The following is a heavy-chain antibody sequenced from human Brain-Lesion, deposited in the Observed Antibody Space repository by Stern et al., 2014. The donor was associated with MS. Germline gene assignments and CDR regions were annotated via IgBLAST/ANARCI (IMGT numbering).Heavy chain of an antibody. V-gene: IGHV3-9*01. CDR2: ISWNSGTI. J-gene: IGHJ4*02. CDR1: GFTFDDYA. D-gene: IGHD1-14*01. CDR3: ARDITGSSAYFAY. Sequence: MQLVQSGGDLVQPGRSLRLSCAAFGFTFDDYAMHWVRQAPGKGLGWVAGISWNSGTIGYADSVKGRFTTARDNAYSSLYLQMNSLRPEDTAVYYCARDITGSSAYFAYWGQGTLVTVSS.